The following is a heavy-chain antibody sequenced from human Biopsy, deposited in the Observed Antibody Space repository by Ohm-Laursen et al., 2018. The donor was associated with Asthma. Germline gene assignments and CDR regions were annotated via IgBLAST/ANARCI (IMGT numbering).Heavy chain of an antibody. D-gene: IGHD3-16*01. CDR2: INTNTGNP. Sequence: SVKVSCKASGYTVTRYAINWVRQAPGQGLEWMGWINTNTGNPTYAQGFTGRFVFSLDTSVNTAHLQISSLKAEDTAVYFCARMISYHDEMRDPFFDYWGQGTLVTVSS. J-gene: IGHJ4*02. V-gene: IGHV7-4-1*02. CDR1: GYTVTRYA. CDR3: ARMISYHDEMRDPFFDY.